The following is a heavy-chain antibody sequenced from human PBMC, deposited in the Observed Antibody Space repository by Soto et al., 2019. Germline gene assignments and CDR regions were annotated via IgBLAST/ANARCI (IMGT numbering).Heavy chain of an antibody. CDR2: ISRSVSTI. V-gene: IGHV3-48*03. CDR3: VRGSRKGYYYGMDV. Sequence: PGGSLRLSCAASGFTFSSYDMNWVRQAPGKGLEWVSYISRSVSTIYYADSVKGRFTISRDNAKNSLYLQMNGLRAEDTAVYYCVRGSRKGYYYGMDVWGQGTTVTVSS. J-gene: IGHJ6*02. D-gene: IGHD2-15*01. CDR1: GFTFSSYD.